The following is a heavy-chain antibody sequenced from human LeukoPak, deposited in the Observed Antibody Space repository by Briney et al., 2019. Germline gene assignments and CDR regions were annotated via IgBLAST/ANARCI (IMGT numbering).Heavy chain of an antibody. V-gene: IGHV3-21*01. CDR2: ISSSSSYI. CDR1: GFTFSSYS. Sequence: GGSLRLSCAASGFTFSSYSMNWVRQAPGKGLEWVSSISSSSSYIYYADSVKGRFTISRDNAKNSLYLQMNSLRAEDTAAYYCARYSGSYYSLNYYYGMDVWGQGTTVTVSS. D-gene: IGHD1-26*01. CDR3: ARYSGSYYSLNYYYGMDV. J-gene: IGHJ6*02.